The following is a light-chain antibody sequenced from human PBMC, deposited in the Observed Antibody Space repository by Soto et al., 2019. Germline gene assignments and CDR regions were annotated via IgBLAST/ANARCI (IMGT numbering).Light chain of an antibody. V-gene: IGKV1-5*03. CDR2: KAS. CDR1: QTISSW. CDR3: QQSYSTLPWT. J-gene: IGKJ1*01. Sequence: DIQMPQSPSTLSGSVGDRVTITCRASQTISSWLAWYQQKPGKAPKLLIYKASTLKSGVPSRFSGSGSGTEFTLTISSLQPEDFATYYCQQSYSTLPWTFGQGTQLDIK.